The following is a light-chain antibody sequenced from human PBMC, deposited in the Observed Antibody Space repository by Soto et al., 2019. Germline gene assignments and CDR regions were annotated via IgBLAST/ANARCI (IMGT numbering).Light chain of an antibody. J-gene: IGKJ1*01. CDR2: DVS. V-gene: IGKV1-5*01. Sequence: DIQLTQSPSTQSASVGDRVTITCRASQSINRWLAWYQQKPGKAPKLLIHDVSTLERGVSPRFSGSGSGTEFTLTISSMQPDDLATYYCQQYHGFSRTFGQGTKVDIK. CDR3: QQYHGFSRT. CDR1: QSINRW.